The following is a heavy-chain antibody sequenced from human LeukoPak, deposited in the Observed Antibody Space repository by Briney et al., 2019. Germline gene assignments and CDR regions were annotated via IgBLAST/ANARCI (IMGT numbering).Heavy chain of an antibody. J-gene: IGHJ5*02. V-gene: IGHV3-9*01. CDR2: ISWNSGSI. CDR1: GFTFDDYA. D-gene: IGHD3-22*01. CDR3: ARREGAYYDSSGYHNWFDP. Sequence: PGGSLRLSCAASGFTFDDYAMHWVRQAPGKGLEWVSGISWNSGSIGYADSVKGRFTISRDNAKNSLYLQMNSLRAEDTAVYYCARREGAYYDSSGYHNWFDPWGQGTLVTVSS.